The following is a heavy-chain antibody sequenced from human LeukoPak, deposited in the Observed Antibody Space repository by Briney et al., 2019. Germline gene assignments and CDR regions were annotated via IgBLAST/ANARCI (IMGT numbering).Heavy chain of an antibody. CDR1: GFTFSDYW. J-gene: IGHJ3*02. Sequence: PGGSLRLSCAASGFTFSDYWMSWVRQAPGKGLEWVANIKQDGSEKYYVDSVKGRFTISRDNAKNSLYLQMNSLRAEDTAVYYCARSHSLYYYDTSGPDAFDIWGQGTMVTVSS. V-gene: IGHV3-7*01. CDR3: ARSHSLYYYDTSGPDAFDI. CDR2: IKQDGSEK. D-gene: IGHD3-22*01.